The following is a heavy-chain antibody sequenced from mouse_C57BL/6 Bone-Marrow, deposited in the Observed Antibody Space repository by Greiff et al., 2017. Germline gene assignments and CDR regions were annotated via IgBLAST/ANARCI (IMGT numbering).Heavy chain of an antibody. CDR3: TRSLIYYGTNY. CDR2: IDPEDGET. V-gene: IGHV14-2*01. Sequence: VQLQQSGAELVKPGASVKLSCTASGFNIKDYYIHWVKQRTAQGLEWIGRIDPEDGETKYAPKFQDKATITADTSSNTAYLQLSSLTSEDTAVYYCTRSLIYYGTNYWGQGTTLTVSS. J-gene: IGHJ2*01. D-gene: IGHD1-1*01. CDR1: GFNIKDYY.